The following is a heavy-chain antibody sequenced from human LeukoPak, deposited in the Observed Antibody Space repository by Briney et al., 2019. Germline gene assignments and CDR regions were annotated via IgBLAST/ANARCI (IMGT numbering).Heavy chain of an antibody. CDR2: IYSGGST. J-gene: IGHJ4*02. V-gene: IGHV3-53*01. CDR3: ARRYSSSPEAFDY. Sequence: GGSLRLSCAVSGFTISSNYLTWVRQAPGKGLEWVSVIYSGGSTYYADSVKARFTISRDNSKNTLYLQMNSLRGEDTAVYYCARRYSSSPEAFDYWGQGTLVTVSS. D-gene: IGHD6-13*01. CDR1: GFTISSNY.